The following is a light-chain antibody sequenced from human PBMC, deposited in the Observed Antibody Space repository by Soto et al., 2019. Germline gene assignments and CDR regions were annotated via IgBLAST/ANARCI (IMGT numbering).Light chain of an antibody. CDR1: QRISTW. CDR3: QQYKSYWT. J-gene: IGKJ1*01. Sequence: DIHVTHSPSSLSASVWDGGTIGCRASQRISTWLAWYQQKPGKAPKLLISDASSLETGVPSRFSGSGSGTEFTLTINSLQPDDFATYYCQQYKSYWTFGQGTKVDIK. V-gene: IGKV1-5*01. CDR2: DAS.